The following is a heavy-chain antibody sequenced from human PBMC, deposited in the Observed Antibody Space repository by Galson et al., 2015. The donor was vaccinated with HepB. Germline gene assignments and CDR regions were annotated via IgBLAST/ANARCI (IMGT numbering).Heavy chain of an antibody. CDR2: IYWDDDQ. CDR1: GFSLSTSEEG. Sequence: PALVKPTQTLTLTCTFSGFSLSTSEEGVGVAWIRQPPGQALEWLALIYWDDDQRYSPSLKNRLTITKDSSKDQVVLIMTKMYPMDTATDSCAHNRASASVRFDSWGQGAQVPVSS. J-gene: IGHJ4*02. CDR3: AHNRASASVRFDS. D-gene: IGHD4-17*01. V-gene: IGHV2-5*02.